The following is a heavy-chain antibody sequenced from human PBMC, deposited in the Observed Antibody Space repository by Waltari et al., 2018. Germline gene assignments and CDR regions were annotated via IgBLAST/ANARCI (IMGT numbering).Heavy chain of an antibody. V-gene: IGHV1-2*06. D-gene: IGHD4-17*01. CDR2: INPNSGDT. CDR1: GYTFTGSY. J-gene: IGHJ4*02. Sequence: QVHLVQSGAEVKKPGASVKVSCKASGYTFTGSYIQWVRRAPGQGLEWMGPINPNSGDTNYAQKFQGRVTLTRDTSINTAYMELSSLKSDDTAVYYCARDLGSDYGNRDYWGQGTLVTVPS. CDR3: ARDLGSDYGNRDY.